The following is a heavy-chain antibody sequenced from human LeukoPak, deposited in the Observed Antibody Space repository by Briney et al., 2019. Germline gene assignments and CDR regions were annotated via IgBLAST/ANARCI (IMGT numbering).Heavy chain of an antibody. CDR1: GFTFSSYS. V-gene: IGHV3-21*04. CDR2: ISSSSSYI. J-gene: IGHJ4*02. Sequence: GGSLRLSCAASGFTFSSYSMNWVRQAPGKGLEWVSSISSSSSYIYYADSVKGRFTISRDNSKNTLYLQMNSLRSEDTAVYYCARDKTYFDYWGQGTLVTVSS. CDR3: ARDKTYFDY.